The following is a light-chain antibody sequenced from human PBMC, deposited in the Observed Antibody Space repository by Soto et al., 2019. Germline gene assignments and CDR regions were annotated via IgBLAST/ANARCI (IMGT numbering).Light chain of an antibody. Sequence: EIVLTQSPGTLSLSPGERATLSCRASQSITNSYLVWYQQKPGQAPRLLVYGASSRATGIPDRFSGSGSGTDFTLTISRLEPEDFAVYYCQQYGSSRFTFGPGTKVDIK. J-gene: IGKJ3*01. CDR2: GAS. CDR1: QSITNSY. V-gene: IGKV3-20*01. CDR3: QQYGSSRFT.